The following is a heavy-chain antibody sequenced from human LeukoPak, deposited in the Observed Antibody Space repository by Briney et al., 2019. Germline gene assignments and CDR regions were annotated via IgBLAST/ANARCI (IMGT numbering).Heavy chain of an antibody. CDR1: GFTFSSYI. CDR3: ARDGVGDDDAFDI. D-gene: IGHD5-24*01. J-gene: IGHJ3*02. V-gene: IGHV3-21*01. Sequence: GGSLRPSCAASGFTFSSYIMNWVRQAPGKGLEWVPSISSSSSYIYYADSVKGRFTISRDNAKNSLYLQMNSLRAEDTAVYYCARDGVGDDDAFDIWGQGTMVSVSS. CDR2: ISSSSSYI.